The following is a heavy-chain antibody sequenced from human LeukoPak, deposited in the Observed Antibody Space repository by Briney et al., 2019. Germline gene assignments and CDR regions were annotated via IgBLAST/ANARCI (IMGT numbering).Heavy chain of an antibody. CDR3: AKSRSGSANWALRIFDN. D-gene: IGHD1-1*01. CDR1: GFAFGSEA. CDR2: ISPGGGTT. V-gene: IGHV3-23*01. J-gene: IGHJ4*02. Sequence: GGSLRLSCAVSGFAFGSEAMSWVRQSPARGLEWVASISPGGGTTYYADYVKGRFTISRDNSNNSLFVQMNSLRVEDTAVYFCAKSRSGSANWALRIFDNWGQGTLVTVSS.